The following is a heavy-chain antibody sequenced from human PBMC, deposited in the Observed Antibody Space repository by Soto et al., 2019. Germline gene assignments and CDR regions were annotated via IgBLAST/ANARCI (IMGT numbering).Heavy chain of an antibody. CDR2: ISYDGSNK. CDR3: VKYPLYYDFWSGPGYYYYMDV. J-gene: IGHJ6*03. Sequence: PGGSLRLSCAASGFTFSSYGMHWVRQAPGKGLEWVAVISYDGSNKYYADSVKGRFTISRDNSKNTLYLQMNSLRAEDTAVYYCVKYPLYYDFWSGPGYYYYMDVWGKGTTVTVSS. D-gene: IGHD3-3*01. CDR1: GFTFSSYG. V-gene: IGHV3-30*18.